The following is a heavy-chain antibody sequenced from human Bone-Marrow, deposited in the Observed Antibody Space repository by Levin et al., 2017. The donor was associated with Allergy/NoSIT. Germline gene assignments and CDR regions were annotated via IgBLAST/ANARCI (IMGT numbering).Heavy chain of an antibody. Sequence: GGSLRLSCGASGFRFSNFGMEWVRQAPGKGLEWVAVIWFDGSNKYYADSVKGRFTVSRDNSKNTVYLQMNSLRDEDTAVYYCARLSGSHYFDYWGQGTLVTVSS. CDR1: GFRFSNFG. J-gene: IGHJ4*02. CDR3: ARLSGSHYFDY. D-gene: IGHD1-26*01. V-gene: IGHV3-33*01. CDR2: IWFDGSNK.